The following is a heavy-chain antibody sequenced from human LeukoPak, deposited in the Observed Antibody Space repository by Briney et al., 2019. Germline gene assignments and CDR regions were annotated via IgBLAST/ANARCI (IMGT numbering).Heavy chain of an antibody. D-gene: IGHD6-19*01. CDR2: IYYSGST. V-gene: IGHV4-59*01. Sequence: GSLRLSCGASGFTFSGYWMTWVRQAPGKGLEWIGYIYYSGSTNYNPSLKSRVTISVDTSKNQFSLKLSSVAAADTAVYYCAREGSGWSYFDYWGQGTLVTVSS. J-gene: IGHJ4*02. CDR3: AREGSGWSYFDY. CDR1: GFTFSGYW.